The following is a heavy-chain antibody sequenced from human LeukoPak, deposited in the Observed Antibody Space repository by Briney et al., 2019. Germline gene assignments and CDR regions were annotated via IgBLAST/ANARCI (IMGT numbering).Heavy chain of an antibody. D-gene: IGHD4-23*01. CDR2: IYYSGST. CDR3: AREVYGGFDY. V-gene: IGHV4-61*08. Sequence: SETLSLTCAVSGGSISSGGYSWSWIRQPPGKGLEWIGYIYYSGSTNYNPSLKSRVTISVDTSKNQFSLKLSSVTAADTAVYYCAREVYGGFDYWGQGTLVTVSS. J-gene: IGHJ4*02. CDR1: GGSISSGGYS.